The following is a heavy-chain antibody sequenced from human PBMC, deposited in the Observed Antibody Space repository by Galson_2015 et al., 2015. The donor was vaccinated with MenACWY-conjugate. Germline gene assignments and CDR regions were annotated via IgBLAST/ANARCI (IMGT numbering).Heavy chain of an antibody. CDR3: ARDRRVFGILRYDSSGYSSSGGFDP. CDR2: IGTAGDT. D-gene: IGHD3-22*01. CDR1: GFTFSSYD. V-gene: IGHV3-13*01. Sequence: SLRLSCAASGFTFSSYDMHWVRHATGKGLEWVSAIGTAGDTYYPGSVKGRFTISRENAKNSLYLQMNSLRAEDTAVYYCARDRRVFGILRYDSSGYSSSGGFDPWGQGTLVTVSS. J-gene: IGHJ5*02.